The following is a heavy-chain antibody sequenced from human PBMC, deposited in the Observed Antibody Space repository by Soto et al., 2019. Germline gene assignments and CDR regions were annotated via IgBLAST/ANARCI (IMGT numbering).Heavy chain of an antibody. CDR1: GFTFSSYW. J-gene: IGHJ6*03. V-gene: IGHV3-74*01. CDR3: ARVGYCSSTSCYINYYYYMDV. D-gene: IGHD2-2*03. CDR2: INSDGSST. Sequence: GGSLRLSCAASGFTFSSYWMHWVRQAPGKGLVWVSRINSDGSSTSYADSVKGRFTISRDNAKNTLYLQMNSLRAEDTAVYYCARVGYCSSTSCYINYYYYMDVWGKGTTVTVSS.